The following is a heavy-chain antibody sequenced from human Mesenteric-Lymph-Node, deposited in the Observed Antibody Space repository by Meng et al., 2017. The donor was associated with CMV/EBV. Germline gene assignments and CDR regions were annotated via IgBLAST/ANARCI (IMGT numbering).Heavy chain of an antibody. V-gene: IGHV4-31*03. CDR2: MYYSAST. CDR3: ARGRAGHYYYYGMDV. D-gene: IGHD3-10*01. J-gene: IGHJ6*02. Sequence: SETLSLTCTVSGGSISSGGDFWTWIRQHPGKGLEWIGYMYYSASTYYNPSLKSRVTISVDTSKNQFSLKLSSVTAADTAVYYCARGRAGHYYYYGMDVWGQGTTVTVSS. CDR1: GGSISSGGDF.